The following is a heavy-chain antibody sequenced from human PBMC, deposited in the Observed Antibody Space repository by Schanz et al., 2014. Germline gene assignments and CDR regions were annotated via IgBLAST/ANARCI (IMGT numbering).Heavy chain of an antibody. Sequence: EVQLVESGGGLVQPGGSLRLSCAASGFTFSSYSMNWVRQAPGKGLEWVSYISSSSSTRYYADSVKGRFTISRDNAKNSVFLQMNSLRAEDAAVYYCAKVRYSSGWRGDYFDEWGQGTLVTVSS. CDR1: GFTFSSYS. CDR3: AKVRYSSGWRGDYFDE. J-gene: IGHJ4*02. D-gene: IGHD6-25*01. V-gene: IGHV3-48*01. CDR2: ISSSSSTR.